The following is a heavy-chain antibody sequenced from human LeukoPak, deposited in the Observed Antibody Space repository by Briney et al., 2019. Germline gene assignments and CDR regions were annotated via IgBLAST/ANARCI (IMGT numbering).Heavy chain of an antibody. CDR2: FIPIFGSA. J-gene: IGHJ4*02. CDR1: GGTFRKYD. V-gene: IGHV1-69*13. Sequence: SVKVSCKASGGTFRKYDISWVRQAPGQGLEWMGGFIPIFGSANYAQKFQGRVTITADESTTTAYMELSSLRSEDTAVYYCARGSDCSSSSCSPYYFDCWGQGTLVTVSS. CDR3: ARGSDCSSSSCSPYYFDC. D-gene: IGHD2-2*01.